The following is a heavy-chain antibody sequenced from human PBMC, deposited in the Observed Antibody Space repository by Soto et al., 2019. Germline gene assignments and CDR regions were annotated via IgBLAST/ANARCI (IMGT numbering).Heavy chain of an antibody. CDR1: GVPFGNYG. V-gene: IGHV3-33*01. Sequence: VGSQRLSSGASGVPFGNYGMHLVRQAPGKGLEWVAVIGHDGNNQYYADSVKGRFAIFRDNSKNTLYLQMNSLRSEDTAVYYCARDLRVGHYFDYWGLGTLVTVSS. CDR3: ARDLRVGHYFDY. D-gene: IGHD3-16*01. J-gene: IGHJ4*02. CDR2: IGHDGNNQ.